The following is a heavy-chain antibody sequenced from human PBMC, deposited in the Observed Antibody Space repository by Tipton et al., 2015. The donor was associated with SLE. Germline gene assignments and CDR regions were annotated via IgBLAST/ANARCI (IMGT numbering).Heavy chain of an antibody. CDR2: IKSKTDGGTT. D-gene: IGHD5-18*01. Sequence: GSLRLSCEASGFTFSNAWMTWVRQAPGKGLEWVGRIKSKTDGGTTEYAAPVKGRFTISRDDSKNTLYLQMNSLESEDTAVYYCIANNYGYVSIAYWGQGTLVTVSS. J-gene: IGHJ4*02. V-gene: IGHV3-15*01. CDR1: GFTFSNAW. CDR3: IANNYGYVSIAY.